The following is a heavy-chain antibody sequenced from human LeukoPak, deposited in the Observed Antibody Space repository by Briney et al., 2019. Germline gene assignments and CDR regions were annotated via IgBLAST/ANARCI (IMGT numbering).Heavy chain of an antibody. D-gene: IGHD2-8*01. V-gene: IGHV3-53*01. CDR3: AKDLPNPGTSRHFQY. Sequence: KAGGSLRLSCAASGFTVSANYMSWVRQAPGKGLEWVSVMYRDGTTYYTESVKGRFTLSRDYSRSTLYLQMNSLRAEDTAVYYCAKDLPNPGTSRHFQYWGQGTLVTVSS. CDR1: GFTVSANY. J-gene: IGHJ1*01. CDR2: MYRDGTT.